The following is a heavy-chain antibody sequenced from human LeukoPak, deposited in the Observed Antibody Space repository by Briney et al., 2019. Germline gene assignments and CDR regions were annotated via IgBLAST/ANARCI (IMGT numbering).Heavy chain of an antibody. V-gene: IGHV3-30-3*01. CDR2: ISYDGSDK. CDR3: ANSPKSDY. D-gene: IGHD1-26*01. J-gene: IGHJ4*02. Sequence: PGRSLRLSCAASGFXFTTYAIYWVRQAPGKGLEWVAVISYDGSDKYYADSVKGRFTISRDNSKNTLYLQMSSLRAEDTAVYYCANSPKSDYWGQGTLVTVSS. CDR1: GFXFTTYA.